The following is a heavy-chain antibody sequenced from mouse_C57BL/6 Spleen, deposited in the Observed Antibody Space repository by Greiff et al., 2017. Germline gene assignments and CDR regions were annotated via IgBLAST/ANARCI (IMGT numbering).Heavy chain of an antibody. CDR3: ARGIYDGYYYAMDY. J-gene: IGHJ4*01. CDR1: GYTFTSYW. D-gene: IGHD2-3*01. V-gene: IGHV1-72*01. Sequence: VQLQQPGAELVKPGASVKLSCKASGYTFTSYWMHWVKQRPGRGLEWIGRIDPNSGGTKYNEKFKSKTTVNVDKPSSTAYMQLSSLTSEDSAVYYCARGIYDGYYYAMDYWGQGTSVTVSS. CDR2: IDPNSGGT.